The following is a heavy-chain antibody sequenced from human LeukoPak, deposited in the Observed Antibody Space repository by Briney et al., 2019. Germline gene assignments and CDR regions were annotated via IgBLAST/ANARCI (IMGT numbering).Heavy chain of an antibody. D-gene: IGHD2-2*02. CDR2: ISGSGGST. CDR3: AKIYCSSTSCYNHYYYYMDV. J-gene: IGHJ6*03. CDR1: GFTFSSYA. V-gene: IGHV3-23*01. Sequence: GGSLRLSCAASGFTFSSYAMSWVRQAPGKGLEWVSAISGSGGSTYYADSVKGRFTISRDISKNTLYLQMNSLGAEDTAVYYCAKIYCSSTSCYNHYYYYMDVWGKGTTVTVSS.